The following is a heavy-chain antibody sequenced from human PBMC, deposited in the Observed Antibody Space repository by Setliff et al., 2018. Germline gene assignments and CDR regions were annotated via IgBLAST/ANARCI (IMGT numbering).Heavy chain of an antibody. CDR1: GYTFTSYD. V-gene: IGHV1-8*03. J-gene: IGHJ6*02. Sequence: ASVKVSCKASGYTFTSYDINWVRQATGQGLEWMGWMNPNSGNTGYAQKFQGRVTITTDESTSTAYMELSSLRSEDTAVYYCARERVYATSGGYYYYYGMDVWGQGTTVTVSS. CDR2: MNPNSGNT. D-gene: IGHD2-8*01. CDR3: ARERVYATSGGYYYYYGMDV.